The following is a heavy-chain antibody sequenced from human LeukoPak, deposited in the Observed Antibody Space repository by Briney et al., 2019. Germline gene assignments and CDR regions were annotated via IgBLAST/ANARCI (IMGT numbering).Heavy chain of an antibody. V-gene: IGHV5-51*01. D-gene: IGHD4-23*01. Sequence: GESLEISCKGSGYSFTSYWIGWVRQMPGKGLEWVGNVYPGDSDTRYSPSFQGQVTISADKSITTTYLQWNSLKASDTAIYYCARQLDYGGFGAFGIWGQGTMVTVSS. CDR3: ARQLDYGGFGAFGI. J-gene: IGHJ3*02. CDR2: VYPGDSDT. CDR1: GYSFTSYW.